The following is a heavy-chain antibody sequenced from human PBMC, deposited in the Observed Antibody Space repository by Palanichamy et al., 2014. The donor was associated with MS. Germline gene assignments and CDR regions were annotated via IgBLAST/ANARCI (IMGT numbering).Heavy chain of an antibody. CDR1: GGSFSGYF. V-gene: IGHV4-34*05. J-gene: IGHJ4*02. Sequence: QVQLQQWGAGLLKPSETLSLTCAVYGGSFSGYFWGWIRQPLGKGLEWIGEVSHIGVTKYNPSLKSRATISLDTSKNQASLKLSSVTATDTAVYYCAGEQEGGYSYGYNSWGQGTVVTVSS. CDR3: AGEQEGGYSYGYNS. D-gene: IGHD5-18*01. CDR2: VSHIGVT.